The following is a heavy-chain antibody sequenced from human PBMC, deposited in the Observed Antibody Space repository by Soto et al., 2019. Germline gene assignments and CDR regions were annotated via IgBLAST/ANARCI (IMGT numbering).Heavy chain of an antibody. CDR3: ASRIVVVPAAMSNPENDAFDI. Sequence: GGSLRLSCAASGFTFSSYSMNWVRQAPGKGLEWVSSISSSSSYIYYADSVKGRFTISRDNAKNSLYLQMNSLRAEDTAVYYCASRIVVVPAAMSNPENDAFDIWGQGTMVTVSS. D-gene: IGHD2-2*01. CDR2: ISSSSSYI. V-gene: IGHV3-21*01. CDR1: GFTFSSYS. J-gene: IGHJ3*02.